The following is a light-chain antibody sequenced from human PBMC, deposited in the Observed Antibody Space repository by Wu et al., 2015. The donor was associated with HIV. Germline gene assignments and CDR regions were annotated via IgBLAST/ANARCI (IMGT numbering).Light chain of an antibody. CDR3: QKYNTAPWT. V-gene: IGKV1-9*01. CDR1: QGISSY. J-gene: IGKJ1*01. CDR2: AAS. Sequence: DLQLTQSPSTLSASVGDRVTITCRASQGISSYLAWYQQKAGKAPKVLIYAASTLQSGVPSRFSGSGSGTDFTLTISSLQPEDVATYYCQKYNTAPWTFGQGTKVEMK.